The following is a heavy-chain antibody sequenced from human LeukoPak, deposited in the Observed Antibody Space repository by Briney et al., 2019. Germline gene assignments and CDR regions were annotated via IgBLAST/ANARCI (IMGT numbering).Heavy chain of an antibody. CDR2: ITSSGAAT. J-gene: IGHJ4*02. V-gene: IGHV3-23*01. D-gene: IGHD3-22*01. Sequence: GGSLRLSCAASGFTFSSYAMSWVRQAPGKGLEWVSSITSSGAATYYADSVEGRFTISRDNSDNTLYLQMNSLRAEDTAVYYCAKDRPNYYGSNGHYYKLNGDCWGQGTLVTVSS. CDR3: AKDRPNYYGSNGHYYKLNGDC. CDR1: GFTFSSYA.